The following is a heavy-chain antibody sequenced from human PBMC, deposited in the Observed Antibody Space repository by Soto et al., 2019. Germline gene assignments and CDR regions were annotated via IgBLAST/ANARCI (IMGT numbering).Heavy chain of an antibody. V-gene: IGHV1-18*01. CDR2: ISAYNGTT. CDR3: ARDLQPYCGGDCYVYYYGMDV. J-gene: IGHJ6*02. D-gene: IGHD2-21*02. Sequence: ASVKVSCKASGYTFIRYGFSWVRQAPGHGLEWMGWISAYNGTTNYAQKFQGRVTMTTDTSTSTAYMELSSLRSDDTAVYYCARDLQPYCGGDCYVYYYGMDVWGQGTTVTVSS. CDR1: GYTFIRYG.